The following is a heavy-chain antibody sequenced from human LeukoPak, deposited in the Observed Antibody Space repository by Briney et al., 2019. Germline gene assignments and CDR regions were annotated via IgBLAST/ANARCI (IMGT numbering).Heavy chain of an antibody. D-gene: IGHD6-13*01. CDR1: GGSISSYY. J-gene: IGHJ3*02. CDR3: ARSNIAASGYAFDI. V-gene: IGHV4-59*12. Sequence: PSETLSLTCTVSGGSISSYYWSWIRQPPGKGLEWIGYIYHSGSTYYNPSLKSRVTISVGRSKNQFSLKLSSVTAADTAVYYCARSNIAASGYAFDIWGQGTMVTVSS. CDR2: IYHSGST.